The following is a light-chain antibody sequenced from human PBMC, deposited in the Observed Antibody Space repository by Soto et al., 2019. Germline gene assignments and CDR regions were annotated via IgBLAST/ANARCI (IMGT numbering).Light chain of an antibody. CDR3: CSYAGSHVV. V-gene: IGLV2-23*01. J-gene: IGLJ2*01. CDR2: EGS. CDR1: SSDVGSYNL. Sequence: QSALTQPASVSGSPGQSITISCTGTSSDVGSYNLVSWYQQHPGKAPKLMIYEGSKRPSGVSNRFSGSKSGNTASLTISGLQAEDAADYYCCSYAGSHVVFGGGTKVTVL.